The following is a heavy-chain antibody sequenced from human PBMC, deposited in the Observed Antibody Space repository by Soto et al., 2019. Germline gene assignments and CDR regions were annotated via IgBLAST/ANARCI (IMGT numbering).Heavy chain of an antibody. CDR2: IYHTGST. V-gene: IGHV4-4*02. CDR3: ASHLGATRGPFDF. J-gene: IGHJ4*02. Sequence: SETLSLTCAVSGGSISSANWWNLVRQPPGKGLEWIGEIYHTGSTYYNPSLQSRVTISVDKSRNQFSMRLSSVTAADTAIYYCASHLGATRGPFDFWGQGTLVTVSS. CDR1: GGSISSANW. D-gene: IGHD1-26*01.